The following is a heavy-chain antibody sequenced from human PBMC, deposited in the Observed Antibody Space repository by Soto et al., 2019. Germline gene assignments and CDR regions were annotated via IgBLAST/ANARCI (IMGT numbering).Heavy chain of an antibody. D-gene: IGHD3-22*01. CDR2: IYYSGST. V-gene: IGHV4-30-4*01. CDR1: CGSISSGDYY. CDR3: ARVSTYYYDSSGYYFDY. J-gene: IGHJ4*02. Sequence: SETLSLTCTFSCGSISSGDYYWSWIRQPPGKGLEWIGYIYYSGSTYYNPSLKSRVTISVDTSKNQFSLKLGSVTAADTAVYYCARVSTYYYDSSGYYFDYWGQGTLVTVSS.